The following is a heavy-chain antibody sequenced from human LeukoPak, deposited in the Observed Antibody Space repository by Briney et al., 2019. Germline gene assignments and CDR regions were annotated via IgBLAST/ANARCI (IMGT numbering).Heavy chain of an antibody. CDR2: ISAYNGNT. Sequence: GASVKVSCKASGYTFTSYGISWVRQAPGQGLEWMGWISAYNGNTNYAQKLQGRVTTTTDTSTSTAYMELRSLRSDDTAVYYCATFLSGSYPSWFDPWGQGTLVTVSS. V-gene: IGHV1-18*01. D-gene: IGHD1-26*01. CDR1: GYTFTSYG. CDR3: ATFLSGSYPSWFDP. J-gene: IGHJ5*02.